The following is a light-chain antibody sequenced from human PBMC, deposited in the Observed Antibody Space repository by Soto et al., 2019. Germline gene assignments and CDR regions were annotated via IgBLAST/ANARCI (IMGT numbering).Light chain of an antibody. J-gene: IGKJ4*01. CDR2: GAS. V-gene: IGKV3-20*01. Sequence: IVMTQSPDTLSLSPGERATLSCRASQTIRTSLAWYQQRPGQAPRLLIFGASRKTFGVPDRFTGSGSGTDFTLTINRLEPEDFGVYFCQQYGSSVTFGGGTKVEIK. CDR3: QQYGSSVT. CDR1: QTIRTS.